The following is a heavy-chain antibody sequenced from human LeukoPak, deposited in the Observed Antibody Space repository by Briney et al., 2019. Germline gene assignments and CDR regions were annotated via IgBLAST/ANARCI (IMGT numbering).Heavy chain of an antibody. J-gene: IGHJ6*03. V-gene: IGHV4-39*01. Sequence: PSETLSLTCTVSGGSISSSSYYWGWIRQPPGKGLEWIGSIYYSGSTYYNPSLKSRVTISVDTSKNQFSLKLSSVTAADTAVYYCARGGHLNYFYYYMDVWGKGTTVTVSS. CDR3: ARGGHLNYFYYYMDV. CDR1: GGSISSSSYY. CDR2: IYYSGST. D-gene: IGHD3-10*01.